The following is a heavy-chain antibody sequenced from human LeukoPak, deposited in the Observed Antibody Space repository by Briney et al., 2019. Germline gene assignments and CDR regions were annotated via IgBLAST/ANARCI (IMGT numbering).Heavy chain of an antibody. CDR1: GFTFSSYA. D-gene: IGHD6-13*01. Sequence: GGSLRLSCAASGFTFSSYAMSWVRKAPGKGLEWVSAISGSGGRTYYADSVKGRFTISRDNSKNTLYLQMNSLRAEDTAVYYCANVASSSWYQRGYYYGMDVWGQGTTVTVSS. CDR2: ISGSGGRT. J-gene: IGHJ6*02. V-gene: IGHV3-23*01. CDR3: ANVASSSWYQRGYYYGMDV.